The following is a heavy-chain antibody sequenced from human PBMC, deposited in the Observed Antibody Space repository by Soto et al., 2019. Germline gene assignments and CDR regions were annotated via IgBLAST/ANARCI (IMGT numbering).Heavy chain of an antibody. CDR1: GSTFTTYA. V-gene: IGHV3-23*01. D-gene: IGHD6-13*01. J-gene: IGHJ4*02. CDR3: VKSPSNSWTYNYFDY. CDR2: ISGSGTGT. Sequence: GGSLRLSCAASGSTFTTYAMNWVRQAPGKGLEWVSAISGSGTGTYYADSVKGRFTISRDNSLNAVDLEMNSLRAEDTAMYYCVKSPSNSWTYNYFDYWGRGTQVTVSS.